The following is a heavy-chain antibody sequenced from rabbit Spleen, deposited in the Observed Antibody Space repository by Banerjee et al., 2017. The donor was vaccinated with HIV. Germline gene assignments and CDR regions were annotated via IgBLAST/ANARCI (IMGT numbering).Heavy chain of an antibody. CDR2: INIVTGKS. Sequence: EQLEESGGGLVKPEGSLTLTCKASGVSLNDKDVMCWVRQAPGKGLEWIACINIVTGKSVYASWAKGRFTISKTSSTTVTLQMTSLTAADTATYFCARDEVYAGYAGYAYVFNLWGPGHPGHRL. J-gene: IGHJ4*01. V-gene: IGHV1S45*01. CDR1: GVSLNDKDV. CDR3: ARDEVYAGYAGYAYVFNL. D-gene: IGHD6-1*01.